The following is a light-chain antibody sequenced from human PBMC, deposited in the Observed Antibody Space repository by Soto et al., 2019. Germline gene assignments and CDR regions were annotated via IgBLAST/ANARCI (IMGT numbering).Light chain of an antibody. Sequence: EIVLTQSPDTLSLSPGETATLSCRASQSVSSSHLAWYQQKVGQAPRLLIYGDSRRATGIPDRFSGSGSGTDFTIIINRLYPEDFAVYYCQYYGTSTGTFGQGTKVDIK. CDR3: QYYGTSTGT. V-gene: IGKV3-20*01. J-gene: IGKJ1*01. CDR1: QSVSSSH. CDR2: GDS.